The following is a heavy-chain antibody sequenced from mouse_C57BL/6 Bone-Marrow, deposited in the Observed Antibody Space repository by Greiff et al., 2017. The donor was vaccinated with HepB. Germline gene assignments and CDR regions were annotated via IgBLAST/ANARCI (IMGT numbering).Heavy chain of an antibody. D-gene: IGHD5-1*01. CDR2: INPSSGYT. CDR1: GYTFTSYW. CDR3: ARWGVLRALYFDY. V-gene: IGHV1-7*01. J-gene: IGHJ2*01. Sequence: VKLMESGAELAKPGASVKLSCKASGYTFTSYWMHWVKQRPGQGLEWIGYINPSSGYTKYNQKFKDKAQLTADKSSSTAYMQLSSLTYEDSAVYSCARWGVLRALYFDYWGQGTTLTVSS.